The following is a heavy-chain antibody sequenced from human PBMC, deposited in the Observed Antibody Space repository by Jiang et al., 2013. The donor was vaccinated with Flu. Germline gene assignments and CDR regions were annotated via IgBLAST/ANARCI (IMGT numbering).Heavy chain of an antibody. CDR3: ARRGGRDIVVVPPSRRYFDL. Sequence: LLKPSETLSLTCAVYGGSFSGYYWSWIRQPPGKGLEWIGEINHSGSTNYNPSLKSRVTISVDTSKNQFSLKLSSVTAADTAVYYCARRGGRDIVVVPPSRRYFDLWGRGTLVTVSS. CDR1: GGSFSGYY. J-gene: IGHJ2*01. V-gene: IGHV4-34*01. CDR2: INHSGST. D-gene: IGHD2-2*01.